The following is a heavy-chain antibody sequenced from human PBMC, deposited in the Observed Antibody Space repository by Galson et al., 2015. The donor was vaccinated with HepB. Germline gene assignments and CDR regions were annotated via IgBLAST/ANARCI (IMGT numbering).Heavy chain of an antibody. V-gene: IGHV1-69*10. CDR1: GGTFKSYS. Sequence: SVKVSCKVSGGTFKSYSINWVRQAPGQGLEWMGGIIPIFNIGNYAQKFQDRVTITADKSTNTAYMEMRSLTSDDTAIYYCANGGECSGGSCYEGFWDQGTLVTVSS. D-gene: IGHD2-15*01. CDR2: IIPIFNIG. J-gene: IGHJ4*02. CDR3: ANGGECSGGSCYEGF.